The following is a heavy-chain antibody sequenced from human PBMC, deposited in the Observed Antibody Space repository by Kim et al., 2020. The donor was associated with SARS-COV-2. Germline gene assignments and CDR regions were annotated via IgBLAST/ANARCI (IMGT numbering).Heavy chain of an antibody. V-gene: IGHV4-34*01. D-gene: IGHD3-10*01. CDR3: ARGGPPDLLWFGELGMDG. J-gene: IGHJ6*01. Sequence: ETLSLTCAVYGGSFSGYYWSWIRQPPGKGLEYIGEINHRGNTNYNPSLKSRATISVDTSNNQSSLKLTSETAADTAVYYCARGGPPDLLWFGELGMDGWGRGTAVTVS. CDR2: INHRGNT. CDR1: GGSFSGYY.